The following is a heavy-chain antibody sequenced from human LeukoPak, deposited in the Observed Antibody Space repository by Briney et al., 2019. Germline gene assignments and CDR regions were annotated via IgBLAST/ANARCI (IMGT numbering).Heavy chain of an antibody. D-gene: IGHD3-22*01. J-gene: IGHJ3*02. CDR3: ARGPYSYDSSGAFDI. Sequence: SETLSLTCTVSGDSISSGDYYWSWIRQPAGKGLEWIGRISSSRSTNYNPSLKSRVTISVDTSKNQFSLKLSSVTAADTAVYFCARGPYSYDSSGAFDIWGQGTMVTVSS. CDR1: GDSISSGDYY. V-gene: IGHV4-61*02. CDR2: ISSSRST.